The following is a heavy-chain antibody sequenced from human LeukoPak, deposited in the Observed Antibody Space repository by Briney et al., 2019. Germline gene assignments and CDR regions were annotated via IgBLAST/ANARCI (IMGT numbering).Heavy chain of an antibody. V-gene: IGHV3-43*02. J-gene: IGHJ4*02. Sequence: GGSLRLSCAASGFNFHNYAMHWVRQAPGKGLEWVSLIKGNGDTTYNADSVKGRFTISRDNSKNSLYLQINSLRTEDTALYYCAEDIGSGWSFDYWGQGTLVTVSS. D-gene: IGHD6-19*01. CDR3: AEDIGSGWSFDY. CDR1: GFNFHNYA. CDR2: IKGNGDTT.